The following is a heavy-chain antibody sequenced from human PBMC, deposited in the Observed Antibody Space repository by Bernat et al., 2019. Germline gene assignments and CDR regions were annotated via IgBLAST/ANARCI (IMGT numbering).Heavy chain of an antibody. CDR3: AGGKGVVTAI. CDR2: INHSGST. V-gene: IGHV4-34*01. Sequence: QVQLQQWGAGLLKPSETLSLTCAVYGGSFSGYYWTWIRQPPGKGLEWIGEINHSGSTNYNPSLKSRVTISVDTYKSQFSLKRSSVTAADTAVYYWAGGKGVVTAIWGQGTLVTISS. J-gene: IGHJ4*02. D-gene: IGHD2-21*02. CDR1: GGSFSGYY.